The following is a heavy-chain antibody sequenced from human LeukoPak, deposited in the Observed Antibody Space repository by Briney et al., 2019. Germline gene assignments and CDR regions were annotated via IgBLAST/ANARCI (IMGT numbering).Heavy chain of an antibody. CDR1: GGTFRSYT. Sequence: SVKVSCKASGGTFRSYTISWVPQAPGQGLEWMGRIIPILGIANYAQKFQGRVTITADKSTSTAYMELSSLRSEDTAVYYCARDSCTNGVCYPYYYMDVWGKGTTVTVSS. CDR3: ARDSCTNGVCYPYYYMDV. V-gene: IGHV1-69*04. J-gene: IGHJ6*03. CDR2: IIPILGIA. D-gene: IGHD2-8*01.